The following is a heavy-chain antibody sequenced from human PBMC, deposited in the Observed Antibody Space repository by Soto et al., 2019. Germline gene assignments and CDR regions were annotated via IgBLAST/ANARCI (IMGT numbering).Heavy chain of an antibody. J-gene: IGHJ5*02. Sequence: QVQLVQSGSEVKKPGASETVSCKASGYTFTSYGISWVRQAPGQVLEWMGWISAYNGNTNYAQKLQGRVTMTTDTLTSTAYMELRSLRSDDTAVYYWARDVSRQLDHWFDPWSQGTLVTVSS. V-gene: IGHV1-18*04. CDR2: ISAYNGNT. D-gene: IGHD6-6*01. CDR3: ARDVSRQLDHWFDP. CDR1: GYTFTSYG.